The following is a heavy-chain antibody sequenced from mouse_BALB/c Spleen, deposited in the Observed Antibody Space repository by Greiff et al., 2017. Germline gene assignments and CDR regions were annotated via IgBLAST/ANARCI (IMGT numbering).Heavy chain of an antibody. V-gene: IGHV2-9*02. J-gene: IGHJ1*01. CDR2: IWAGGST. D-gene: IGHD2-3*01. Sequence: VQLQQSGPGLVAPSQSLSITCTVSGFSLTIYGVHWVRQPPGKGLEWLGVIWAGGSTNYNSALMSRLSISKDNSKSQVFLKMNSLQTDDTAMYYCAKPGLYDGYWYFDVWGAGTTVTVSS. CDR1: GFSLTIYG. CDR3: AKPGLYDGYWYFDV.